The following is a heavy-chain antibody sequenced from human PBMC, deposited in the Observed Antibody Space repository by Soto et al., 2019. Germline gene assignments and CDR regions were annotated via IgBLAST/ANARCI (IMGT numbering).Heavy chain of an antibody. CDR3: AAVPYYDDTSGTYFDY. CDR2: IVVGSGNT. V-gene: IGHV1-58*01. J-gene: IGHJ4*02. CDR1: GFTFPSSA. D-gene: IGHD3-22*01. Sequence: QMQLVQSGPEVKKPGTSVKVSCKASGFTFPSSAVQWVRQARGQRLEWIARIVVGSGNTNYAQKFQERLTISRDMSTNTADMELSSLRSEDTAVYYCAAVPYYDDTSGTYFDYWGQGTLVTVSS.